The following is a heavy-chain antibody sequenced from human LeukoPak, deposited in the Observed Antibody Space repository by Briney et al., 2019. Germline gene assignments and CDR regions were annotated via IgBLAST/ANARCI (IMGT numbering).Heavy chain of an antibody. CDR3: ARVSVGITQPIKLYYYYGMDV. J-gene: IGHJ6*02. CDR1: GGSIGSGGYY. CDR2: IYYSGST. D-gene: IGHD3-16*01. Sequence: SETLSLTCTVSGGSIGSGGYYWSWIRQHPGKGLEWIGYIYYSGSTYYNPSLKSRVTISVDTSKNQFSLKLSSVTAADTAVYYCARVSVGITQPIKLYYYYGMDVWGQGTTVTVSS. V-gene: IGHV4-31*03.